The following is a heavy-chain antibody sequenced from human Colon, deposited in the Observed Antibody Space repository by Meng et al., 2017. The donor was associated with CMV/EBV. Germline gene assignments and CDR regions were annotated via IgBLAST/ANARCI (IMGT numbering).Heavy chain of an antibody. V-gene: IGHV3-9*01. CDR2: ITWNSGFV. Sequence: SLKISCVASGFTFDDYAMHWVRLVPGKGLEWVSGITWNSGFVDYADSVKGRFTVSRDNAKNSLSLQMNSVTTEDTALYYCARDYRDISYQLPLYYYYGMDVWGQGTTVTVSS. J-gene: IGHJ6*02. CDR3: ARDYRDISYQLPLYYYYGMDV. D-gene: IGHD2-2*01. CDR1: GFTFDDYA.